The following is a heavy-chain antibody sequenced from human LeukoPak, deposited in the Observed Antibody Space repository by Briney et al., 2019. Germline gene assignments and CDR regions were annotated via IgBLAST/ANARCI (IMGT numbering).Heavy chain of an antibody. CDR1: GYTFTSYD. CDR3: ARGLGCGGDCLPPYYYYYYMDV. CDR2: MNPNSGNT. Sequence: GASVKVSCKASGYTFTSYDINWVRQATGQGLEWMGWMNPNSGNTGYAQKFQGRVTITRNTSISTAYMELSSLRSEDTAVYYCARGLGCGGDCLPPYYYYYYMDVWGKGTTVTVSS. V-gene: IGHV1-8*03. J-gene: IGHJ6*03. D-gene: IGHD2-21*01.